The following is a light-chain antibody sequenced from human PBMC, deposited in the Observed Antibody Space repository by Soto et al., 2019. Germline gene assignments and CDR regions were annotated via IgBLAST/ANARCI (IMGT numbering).Light chain of an antibody. V-gene: IGLV2-11*01. CDR1: SSDVGGYNY. J-gene: IGLJ2*01. Sequence: QSVLTQPRSVSRSPGQSVTISCTGTSSDVGGYNYVSWYQQHPGKAPKLMIYDVSKRPSGVPDRFSGSKSGNTASLTISGLQAEDEADYYCGTWDSSLRDVVFGGGTKVTVL. CDR3: GTWDSSLRDVV. CDR2: DVS.